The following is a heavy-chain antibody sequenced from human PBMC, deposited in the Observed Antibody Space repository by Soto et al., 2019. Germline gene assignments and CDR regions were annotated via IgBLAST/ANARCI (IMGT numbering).Heavy chain of an antibody. CDR1: GGSFSGYY. V-gene: IGHV4-34*01. D-gene: IGHD5-12*01. CDR3: ARGGRMATIGLIDY. J-gene: IGHJ4*02. Sequence: PSETLSLTCAVFGGSFSGYYWSWIRQPPGKGLEWIGEINHSGSTNYNPSLKSRVTISVDTSKNQFSLKLSSVTAADTAVYYCARGGRMATIGLIDYWGQGTLVTVPS. CDR2: INHSGST.